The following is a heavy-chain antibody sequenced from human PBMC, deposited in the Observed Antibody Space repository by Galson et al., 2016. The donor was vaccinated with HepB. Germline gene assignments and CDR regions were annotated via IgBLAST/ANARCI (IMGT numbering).Heavy chain of an antibody. Sequence: SLRLSCAVSGFLVNSNYMTWVRLAPGKGLGWVAIMYSGGSKQYAGSVKGRVTISRDTSSQTLFLEVSDLRAEDTGIYYCARGYTSGVPFWWGQGTLVTVSS. J-gene: IGHJ4*02. CDR3: ARGYTSGVPFW. CDR1: GFLVNSNY. V-gene: IGHV3-53*01. D-gene: IGHD2-8*01. CDR2: MYSGGSK.